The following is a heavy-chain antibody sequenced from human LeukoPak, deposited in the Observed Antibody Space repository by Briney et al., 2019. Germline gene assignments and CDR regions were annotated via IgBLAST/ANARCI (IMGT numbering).Heavy chain of an antibody. CDR1: GGTFNSYA. CDR3: ARAGAVVDNWFDP. J-gene: IGHJ5*02. CDR2: IVPMFGTA. D-gene: IGHD2-15*01. V-gene: IGHV1-69*13. Sequence: ASVKVSCKASGGTFNSYAISWVRQAPGQGLEWMGGIVPMFGTANYAQEFQGRITITADASTTTAYMELRSLRSDDTAVYYCARAGAVVDNWFDPWGQGTLVTVSS.